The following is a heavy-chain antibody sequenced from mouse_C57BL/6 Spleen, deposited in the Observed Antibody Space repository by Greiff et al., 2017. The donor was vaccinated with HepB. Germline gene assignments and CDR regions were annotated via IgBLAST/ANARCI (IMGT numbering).Heavy chain of an antibody. D-gene: IGHD1-1*01. Sequence: VQLKESGGGLVKPGGSLKLSCAASGFTFSDYGMHWVRQAPEKGLEWVAYISSGSSTIYYADTVKGRFTISRDNAKNTLFLQMTSLRSEDTAMYYCARDGSPFAYWGQGTLVTVSA. CDR2: ISSGSSTI. CDR1: GFTFSDYG. CDR3: ARDGSPFAY. J-gene: IGHJ3*01. V-gene: IGHV5-17*01.